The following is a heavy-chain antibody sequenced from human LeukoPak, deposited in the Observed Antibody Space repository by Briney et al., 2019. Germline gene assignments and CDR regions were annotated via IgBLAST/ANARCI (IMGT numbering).Heavy chain of an antibody. D-gene: IGHD2-2*01. CDR2: ISWNSGSI. V-gene: IGHV3-9*01. Sequence: GGSLRLSCAASGFTFDDYAMHWVRQAPGKGLEWVSGISWNSGSIGYADSVKGRFTISRDNAKNSLYLQMNSLRAEDTALYYCAKDEGVVASAGIDCWGQGTLVTVSS. J-gene: IGHJ4*02. CDR3: AKDEGVVASAGIDC. CDR1: GFTFDDYA.